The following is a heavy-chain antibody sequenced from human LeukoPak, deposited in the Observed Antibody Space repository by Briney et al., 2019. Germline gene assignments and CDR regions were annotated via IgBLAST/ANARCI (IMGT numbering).Heavy chain of an antibody. Sequence: SETLSLTCTVSGASISGYYCSWIRQPPGKGLEWIGYIYYFGSTNYNPSLKSRVTISVDTSKNQFSLNLSSVTAADTAVYYCARHRYGDQTFDHWGQGTLVTVSS. V-gene: IGHV4-59*08. CDR1: GASISGYY. D-gene: IGHD4-17*01. CDR3: ARHRYGDQTFDH. CDR2: IYYFGST. J-gene: IGHJ4*02.